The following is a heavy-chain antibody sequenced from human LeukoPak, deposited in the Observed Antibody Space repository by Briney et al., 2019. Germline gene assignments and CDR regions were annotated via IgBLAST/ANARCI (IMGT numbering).Heavy chain of an antibody. CDR3: ARETYYDFWSGYYTGREIDY. Sequence: SETLSLTCAVYGGSFSGYYWSWIRQPPGKGLEWIGEINHSGSTNYNPSLKSRATISVDTSKNQFSLKLSSVTAADTAVYYCARETYYDFWSGYYTGREIDYWGQGTLVTVSS. CDR2: INHSGST. D-gene: IGHD3-3*01. CDR1: GGSFSGYY. J-gene: IGHJ4*02. V-gene: IGHV4-34*01.